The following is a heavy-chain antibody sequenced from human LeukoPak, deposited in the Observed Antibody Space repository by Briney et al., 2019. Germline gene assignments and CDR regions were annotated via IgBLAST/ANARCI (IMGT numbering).Heavy chain of an antibody. CDR3: WRRSFKRFNWYFDL. D-gene: IGHD5-24*01. V-gene: IGHV4-34*01. CDR2: INHSGST. CDR1: GGSFSGYY. Sequence: PSETLSLTCAVYGGSFSGYYWSWIRQPPGKGLEWIGEINHSGSTNYNPSLKSRVTISVDTSKNQFSLKLSSVTAADAAVFYRWRRSFKRFNWYFDLWGRGTLVTVSS. J-gene: IGHJ2*01.